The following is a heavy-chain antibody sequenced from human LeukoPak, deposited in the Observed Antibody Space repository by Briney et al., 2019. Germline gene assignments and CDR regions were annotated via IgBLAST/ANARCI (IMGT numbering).Heavy chain of an antibody. J-gene: IGHJ4*02. V-gene: IGHV4-39*07. CDR1: GGSITSNTNY. D-gene: IGHD6-13*01. Sequence: PSETLSLTCTVSGGSITSNTNYWDWIRQPPGKGLEWIGEINHSGSTNYNPSLKSRVTISVDTSKNQFSLKLSSVTAADTAVYYCARAVIAAAGTDYWGQGTLVTVSS. CDR2: INHSGST. CDR3: ARAVIAAAGTDY.